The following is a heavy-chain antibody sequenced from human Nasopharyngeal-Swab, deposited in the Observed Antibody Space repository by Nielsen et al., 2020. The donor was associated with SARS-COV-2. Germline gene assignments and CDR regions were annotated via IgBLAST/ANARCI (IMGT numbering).Heavy chain of an antibody. CDR3: ARVFSGTYSQFDY. Sequence: WVRQAPGQGLEWMGIINPSGGSTGYAQKFQGRVTMTRDTSTSTVYMKLSSLRSEDTAVYYCARVFSGTYSQFDYWGQGTLVTVSS. D-gene: IGHD1-26*01. CDR2: INPSGGST. J-gene: IGHJ4*02. V-gene: IGHV1-46*01.